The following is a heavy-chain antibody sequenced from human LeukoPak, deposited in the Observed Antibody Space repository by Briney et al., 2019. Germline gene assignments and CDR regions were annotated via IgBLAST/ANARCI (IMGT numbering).Heavy chain of an antibody. CDR2: IKQDGSEK. CDR1: GFTFSSYW. Sequence: GGSLRLSCAAPGFTFSSYWMSWVRQAPGKGLEWVANIKQDGSEKYYVDSVKGRFTISRDNAKNSLYLQMNSLRAEDTAVYYCARGTTMIVVVGRDAFDIWGQGTMVTVSS. CDR3: ARGTTMIVVVGRDAFDI. V-gene: IGHV3-7*01. J-gene: IGHJ3*02. D-gene: IGHD3-22*01.